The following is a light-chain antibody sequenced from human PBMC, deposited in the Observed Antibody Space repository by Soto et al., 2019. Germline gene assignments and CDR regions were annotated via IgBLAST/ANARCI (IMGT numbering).Light chain of an antibody. V-gene: IGLV1-44*01. J-gene: IGLJ7*01. CDR1: SSNIGGNT. Sequence: QSVLTQPRSLSGTPGQRVTSSCSGSSSNIGGNTVPWYQHLPGTASKLFIYINDQRPSGVPARFSGSTSGTSASLDISGLQSDDEAHYYCATWDDSLNAAVFGGGTQLTV. CDR2: IND. CDR3: ATWDDSLNAAV.